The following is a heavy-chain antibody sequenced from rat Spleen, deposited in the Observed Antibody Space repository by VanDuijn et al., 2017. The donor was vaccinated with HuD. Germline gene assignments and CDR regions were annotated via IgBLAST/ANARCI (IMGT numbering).Heavy chain of an antibody. CDR1: GFTFNNYW. V-gene: IGHV5-31*01. Sequence: EVQLVESGGGLVQPGRSLKLSCVASGFTFNNYWMTWIRQAPGKGLEWVASITNTGGSTYYPDSVKGRFTISRDNAESTLYLQMDSLRSEDTATYYCARHGYGGYSGSFAYWGQGVMVTVSS. D-gene: IGHD1-11*01. CDR3: ARHGYGGYSGSFAY. CDR2: ITNTGGST. J-gene: IGHJ2*01.